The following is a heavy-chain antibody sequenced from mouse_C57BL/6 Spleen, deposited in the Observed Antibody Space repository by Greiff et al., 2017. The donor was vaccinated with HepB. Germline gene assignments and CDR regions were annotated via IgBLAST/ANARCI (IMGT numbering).Heavy chain of an antibody. J-gene: IGHJ3*01. CDR3: ARDYYCWFAY. CDR1: GYAFTNYL. Sequence: VQLQQSGAELVRPGTSVKVSCKASGYAFTNYLIEWVKQRPGQGLEWIGVINPGSGGTNYNEKFKGKATLTADKSSSTAYMQLSSLTSEDSAVYLCARDYYCWFAYWGQGTLVTVSA. CDR2: INPGSGGT. V-gene: IGHV1-54*01. D-gene: IGHD1-1*01.